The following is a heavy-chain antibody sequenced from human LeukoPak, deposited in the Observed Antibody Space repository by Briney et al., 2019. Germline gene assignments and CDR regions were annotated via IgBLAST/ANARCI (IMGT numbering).Heavy chain of an antibody. J-gene: IGHJ5*02. CDR1: GGSISSSSYY. CDR3: ARYHMVNRGVNWFDP. D-gene: IGHD4-23*01. CDR2: IYYSGST. Sequence: SEILSLTCTVSGGSISSSSYYWGWIRQPPGKGLEWIGSIYYSGSTYYNPSLKSRVTISVDTSKNQFSLKLSSVTAADTAVYYCARYHMVNRGVNWFDPWGQGILVTVSS. V-gene: IGHV4-39*07.